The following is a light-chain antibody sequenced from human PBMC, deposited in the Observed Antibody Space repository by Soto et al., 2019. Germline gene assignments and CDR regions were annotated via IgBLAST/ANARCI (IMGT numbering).Light chain of an antibody. V-gene: IGLV1-40*01. Sequence: QSVLTQPPSVSGAPGQRVTISCSGNSSNIGAGYDVHWYQQLPGTAPKLLIYTNTNRPSGVPDRFSGSKSGTSASLAITGLQAEDEADYYCQSYDSSLSAFVVFGGGTKLTVL. CDR1: SSNIGAGYD. J-gene: IGLJ2*01. CDR2: TNT. CDR3: QSYDSSLSAFVV.